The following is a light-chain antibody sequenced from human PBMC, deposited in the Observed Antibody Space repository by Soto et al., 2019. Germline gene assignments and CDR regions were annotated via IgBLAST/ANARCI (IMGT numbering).Light chain of an antibody. CDR2: GNS. Sequence: QSVLPQQPSVSGAPGQRVTISCTGSSSNIGAGYDVHWYQQLPGTAPKLLIYGNSNRPSGVPDRFSSSKSGTSASLAINGLQAEYEDDYYCQSYDSSLRGSVFGGGTKVTVL. V-gene: IGLV1-40*01. CDR1: SSNIGAGYD. CDR3: QSYDSSLRGSV. J-gene: IGLJ3*02.